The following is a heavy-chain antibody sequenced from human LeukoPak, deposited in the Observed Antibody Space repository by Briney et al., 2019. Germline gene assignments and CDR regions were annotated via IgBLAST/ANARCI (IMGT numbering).Heavy chain of an antibody. CDR2: INYRRST. V-gene: IGHV4-59*01. CDR1: ACSITSYY. CDR3: ARVGRDDAFDI. J-gene: IGHJ3*02. Sequence: SETLSLTCTVCACSITSYYWSRLRQPPREGLQGSGGINYRRSTNYNPSLKSRVTICVETSKHQFSLYQRPVPAADSAVYYCARVGRDDAFDIWGQGTMVTVS.